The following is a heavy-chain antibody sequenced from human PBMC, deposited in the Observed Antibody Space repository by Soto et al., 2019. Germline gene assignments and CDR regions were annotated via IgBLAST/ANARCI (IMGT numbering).Heavy chain of an antibody. Sequence: ASVKVSCKASGYTFTGYYMHWVRQAPGQGLEWMGIINPSGGSTSYAQKFQGRVTMTRDTSKSTVYMELSSLRSEDTAVYYCARAQITMVRGVTPLAAFDIWGQGTMVTVSS. CDR3: ARAQITMVRGVTPLAAFDI. V-gene: IGHV1-46*01. J-gene: IGHJ3*02. CDR2: INPSGGST. CDR1: GYTFTGYY. D-gene: IGHD3-10*01.